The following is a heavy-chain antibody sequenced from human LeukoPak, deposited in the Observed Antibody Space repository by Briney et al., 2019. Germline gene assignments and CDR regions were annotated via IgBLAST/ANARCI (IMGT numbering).Heavy chain of an antibody. CDR1: GGSISSSSYY. CDR3: ARLRLVIDY. J-gene: IGHJ4*02. CDR2: IYYSGST. D-gene: IGHD3-9*01. V-gene: IGHV4-39*07. Sequence: KPSETLSLTCTVSGGSISSSSYYWGWIRQPPGKGLEWIGSIYYSGSTYYNPSLKSRVTISVDTSKNQFSLKLSSVTAADTAVYYCARLRLVIDYWGQGTLVTVSS.